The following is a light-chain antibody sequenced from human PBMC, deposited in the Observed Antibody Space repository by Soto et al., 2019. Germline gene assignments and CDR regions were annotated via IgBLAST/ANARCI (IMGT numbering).Light chain of an antibody. Sequence: QLVLTQPPSVSGAPGQRVTISCTGSSSNIGAGYDVHWYQQLPGTAPKLLIYGNSNRPSGVPDRFSGSKSGTSVSLAITGLQAEDEADYYCQSYDSSLSAFYVFGTGTKVTVL. CDR3: QSYDSSLSAFYV. CDR1: SSNIGAGYD. J-gene: IGLJ1*01. V-gene: IGLV1-40*01. CDR2: GNS.